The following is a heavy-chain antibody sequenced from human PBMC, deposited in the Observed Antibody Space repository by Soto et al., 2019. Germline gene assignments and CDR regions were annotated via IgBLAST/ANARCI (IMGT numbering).Heavy chain of an antibody. D-gene: IGHD3-10*01. CDR2: IYYSGST. V-gene: IGHV4-31*03. CDR3: ATTRLLWFGELSNYYMDV. Sequence: SETLSLTCTVSGGSISSGGYYWSWIRQHPGKGLEWIGYIYYSGSTYYNPSLKSRVTISVDTSKNQFSLKLSSVTAADTAVYYCATTRLLWFGELSNYYMDVWGKGTTVTVSS. J-gene: IGHJ6*03. CDR1: GGSISSGGYY.